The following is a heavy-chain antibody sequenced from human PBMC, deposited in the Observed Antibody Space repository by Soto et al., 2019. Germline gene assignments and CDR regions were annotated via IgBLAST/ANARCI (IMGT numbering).Heavy chain of an antibody. V-gene: IGHV4-59*08. CDR2: MYYSGNT. CDR3: ARRGSGGWYWYFDL. CDR1: GGSISSHY. Sequence: QVQLQESGPGLVKPSETLSLTCTVSGGSISSHYWSWIRQSPGKGLEWIGYMYYSGNTNYNPSLKSRVTTSVDTSKNQFSLKLSSVTAADTAVYYCARRGSGGWYWYFDLWGRGTLVTVSS. J-gene: IGHJ2*01. D-gene: IGHD6-19*01.